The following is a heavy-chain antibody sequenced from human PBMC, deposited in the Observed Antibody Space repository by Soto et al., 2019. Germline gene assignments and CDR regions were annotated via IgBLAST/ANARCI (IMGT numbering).Heavy chain of an antibody. D-gene: IGHD2-15*01. V-gene: IGHV1-3*01. CDR2: INAGNGNT. J-gene: IGHJ5*02. Sequence: EASVKVSCKSSGYTFTSYAMHCVRQAPGQRLEWIGWINAGNGNTKYSQKFQGRVTITADKSTSTAYMELSSLRSEDTAVYYCARDGYCSGGSCYDIYWFDPWGQGTLVTVSS. CDR1: GYTFTSYA. CDR3: ARDGYCSGGSCYDIYWFDP.